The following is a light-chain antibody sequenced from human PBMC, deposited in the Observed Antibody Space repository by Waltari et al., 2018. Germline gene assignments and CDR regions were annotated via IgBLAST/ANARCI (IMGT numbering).Light chain of an antibody. CDR3: CSYAGGSYV. J-gene: IGLJ1*01. CDR1: RRAVGGYHY. Sequence: QPALTQPRSVSGSPGPPVTISSPGTRRAVGGYHYVSWYQQHPRKAPQPMISDVTQRPSGVPGRFSGSKSGTTASLTISGLQAEDEAEYYCCSYAGGSYVFGTGTKVTVL. CDR2: DVT. V-gene: IGLV2-11*01.